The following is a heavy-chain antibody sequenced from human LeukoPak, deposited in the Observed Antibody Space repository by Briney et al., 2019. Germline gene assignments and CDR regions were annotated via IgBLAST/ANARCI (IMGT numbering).Heavy chain of an antibody. J-gene: IGHJ4*02. V-gene: IGHV3-7*01. CDR2: IQSDGNEK. D-gene: IGHD2-15*01. CDR3: AKDVKSAVVVAATGFDY. Sequence: TGGSLRLSCGASGFTFRDYWMSWVRQAPGKGLEWVANIQSDGNEKNYIDSVQGRFTISRDNAKTSLYLQMNSLRAEDTAVYYCAKDVKSAVVVAATGFDYWGQGTLVTVSS. CDR1: GFTFRDYW.